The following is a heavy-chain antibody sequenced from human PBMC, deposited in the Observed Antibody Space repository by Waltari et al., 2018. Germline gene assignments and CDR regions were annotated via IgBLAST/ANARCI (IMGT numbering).Heavy chain of an antibody. D-gene: IGHD6-13*01. J-gene: IGHJ4*02. V-gene: IGHV4-34*02. CDR1: GGSFSGYF. Sequence: QVHLQQWGAGLLKPSETLSLTCAVSGGSFSGYFWSWFRQPPGKGLEWLGEINHSGYTNYNPSLKSRVTISVDTSKNQFSLKLSSVTAADTAVYYRAREGRAAAGTDYWSQGTLVTVSS. CDR2: INHSGYT. CDR3: AREGRAAAGTDY.